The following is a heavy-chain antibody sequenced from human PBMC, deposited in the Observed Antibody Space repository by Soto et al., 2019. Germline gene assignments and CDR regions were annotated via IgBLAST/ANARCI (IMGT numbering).Heavy chain of an antibody. CDR1: GFTLSAYS. V-gene: IGHV3-48*02. CDR2: INSGRDTI. Sequence: GGSLRLSCAASGFTLSAYSMNRVRQAPGKGLEWISFINSGRDTIYYVDSVKGRFTIARDNAKNALYLQMNSLRDDDTAVYYCARPHLDRPTYYGLDVWGQGTTVTVSS. CDR3: ARPHLDRPTYYGLDV. J-gene: IGHJ6*02. D-gene: IGHD3-16*01.